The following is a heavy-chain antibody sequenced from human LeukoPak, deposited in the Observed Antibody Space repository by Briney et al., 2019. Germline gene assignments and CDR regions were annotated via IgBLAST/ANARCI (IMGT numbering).Heavy chain of an antibody. J-gene: IGHJ4*02. Sequence: ASVKVSCKDSGGTFSSYAISWVRQAPGQGLEWMGRIIPIFGTANYAQKFQGRVTITTDESTSTAYMELSSLRSEDTAVYYCAIRSPNSVWEWSLDYWGQGTLVTVSS. D-gene: IGHD3-3*01. CDR3: AIRSPNSVWEWSLDY. CDR1: GGTFSSYA. CDR2: IIPIFGTA. V-gene: IGHV1-69*05.